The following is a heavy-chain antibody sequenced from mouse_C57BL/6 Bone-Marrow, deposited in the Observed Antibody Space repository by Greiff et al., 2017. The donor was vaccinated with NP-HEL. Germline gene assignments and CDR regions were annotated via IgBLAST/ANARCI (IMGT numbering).Heavy chain of an antibody. J-gene: IGHJ4*01. Sequence: QVQLQQPGAELVRPGSSVKLSCKASGYTFTSYWMHWVKQRPIQGLEWIGNIDPSDSETHYNQKFKDKATLTVDKSSSTAYMQLSSLTSEDSAVYYCASSGRSTCYSAMDYWGQGTSVTVSS. CDR3: ASSGRSTCYSAMDY. CDR1: GYTFTSYW. CDR2: IDPSDSET. V-gene: IGHV1-52*01. D-gene: IGHD1-1*01.